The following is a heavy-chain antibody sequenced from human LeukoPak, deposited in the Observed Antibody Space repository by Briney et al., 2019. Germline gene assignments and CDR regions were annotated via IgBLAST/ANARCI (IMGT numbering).Heavy chain of an antibody. CDR1: GYTFTDYY. D-gene: IGHD6-13*01. J-gene: IGHJ4*02. Sequence: GASVKVSCKASGYTFTDYYMHWVRQAPGQGLEWMGWINPNNGGTNYGQKFQGRVTMTRDTSISTAYMELSSLRSEDTAVYYCARIAAAGMGESFDYWGQGTLVTVSS. CDR3: ARIAAAGMGESFDY. V-gene: IGHV1-2*02. CDR2: INPNNGGT.